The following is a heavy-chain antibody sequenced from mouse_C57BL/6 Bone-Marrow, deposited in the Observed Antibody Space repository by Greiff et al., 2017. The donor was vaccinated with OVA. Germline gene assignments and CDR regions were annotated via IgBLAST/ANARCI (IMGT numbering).Heavy chain of an antibody. V-gene: IGHV14-4*01. D-gene: IGHD2-5*01. CDR1: GFNIKDDY. CDR3: ARPYSNYNFDY. Sequence: VQLKESGAELVRPGASVKLSCTASGFNIKDDYMHWVKQRPEQGLEWIGWIDPENGDTEYASKFQGKATITADTSSNTAYLQLSSLTSEDSAVDYCARPYSNYNFDYWGQGTTLTVSS. CDR2: IDPENGDT. J-gene: IGHJ2*01.